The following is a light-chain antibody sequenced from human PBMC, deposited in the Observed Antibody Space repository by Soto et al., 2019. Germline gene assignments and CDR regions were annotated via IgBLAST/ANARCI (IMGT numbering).Light chain of an antibody. Sequence: EIVMTQSPATLSVSPGERATLSCRASQSVSSNLAWYQQKPGQAPRLLIYGASTRATGIPARFNGGGSGTDFTLTITSLQSGDFAVYYCQHYNNWPLTFGGGTKVEIK. CDR1: QSVSSN. CDR3: QHYNNWPLT. J-gene: IGKJ4*01. V-gene: IGKV3-15*01. CDR2: GAS.